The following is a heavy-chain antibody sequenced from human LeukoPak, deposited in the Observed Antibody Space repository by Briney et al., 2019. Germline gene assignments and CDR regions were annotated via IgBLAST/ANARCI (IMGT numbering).Heavy chain of an antibody. CDR2: VYHSGNA. Sequence: SETLSLTCTVSGYFISSGFYWGWIRQPPGEGLEWIGSVYHSGNANYNPSLKSRVTILVDTSKNQFSLKLTSVTAADTAVYYCAREGLDDNFDYWGQGTLVTVSS. J-gene: IGHJ4*02. D-gene: IGHD5-24*01. V-gene: IGHV4-38-2*02. CDR3: AREGLDDNFDY. CDR1: GYFISSGFY.